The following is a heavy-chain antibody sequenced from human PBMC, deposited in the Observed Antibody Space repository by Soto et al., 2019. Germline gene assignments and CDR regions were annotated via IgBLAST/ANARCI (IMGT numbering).Heavy chain of an antibody. D-gene: IGHD1-26*01. Sequence: EVQLVESGGGLVKPGGSLRLSCAASGFTFSNAWLNWVRQAPGKGLEWVGRIKSKTNGGTTDYPAPVKGRFTISRXDXXNTLYLQMNSLKTEDTAGYYCPTRVIVGTTVWFDPWGQGTLVTVSS. V-gene: IGHV3-15*07. CDR1: GFTFSNAW. CDR2: IKSKTNGGTT. J-gene: IGHJ5*02. CDR3: PTRVIVGTTVWFDP.